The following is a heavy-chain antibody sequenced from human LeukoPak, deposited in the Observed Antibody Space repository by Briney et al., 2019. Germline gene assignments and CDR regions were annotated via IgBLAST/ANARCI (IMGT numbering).Heavy chain of an antibody. J-gene: IGHJ4*02. CDR3: ARDWYYDILTGYWRGSYYFDY. CDR1: GYSISSGYY. D-gene: IGHD3-9*01. V-gene: IGHV4-38-2*02. CDR2: IYHSGST. Sequence: SETLSLTCTVSGYSISSGYYWGWIRQPLGKGLEWIGSIYHSGSTYYNPSLKSRVTISVDTSKNQFSLKLSSVTAADTAVYYCARDWYYDILTGYWRGSYYFDYWGQGTLVTVSS.